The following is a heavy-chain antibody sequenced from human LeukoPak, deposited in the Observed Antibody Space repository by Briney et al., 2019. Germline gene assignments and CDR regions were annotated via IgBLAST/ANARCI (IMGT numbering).Heavy chain of an antibody. CDR1: GFAFSNYD. V-gene: IGHV3-64D*06. D-gene: IGHD2-2*01. CDR3: VKGTSTKYYYYGMDV. J-gene: IGHJ6*02. Sequence: GGSLRLSCSASGFAFSNYDTHWVRQAPGKGLEYVAGINSNGGSTFYADSVKGRFTMSGDNSKNTLYLQMSSLRAEDTAVYYCVKGTSTKYYYYGMDVWGQGTTVTVSS. CDR2: INSNGGST.